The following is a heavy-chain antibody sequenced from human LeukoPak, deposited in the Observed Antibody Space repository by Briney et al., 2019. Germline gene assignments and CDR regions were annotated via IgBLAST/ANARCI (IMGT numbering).Heavy chain of an antibody. CDR3: AKDTVGLTLGGMDV. CDR2: ISWNSGSI. D-gene: IGHD3-9*01. Sequence: GRSLRLSCAASGFTFDDYAMHWVRQAPGKGLEWGSGISWNSGSIGYADSVKGRFTISRDNAKNSLYLQMNSLRAEDMALYYCAKDTVGLTLGGMDVWGKGTTVTVSS. J-gene: IGHJ6*04. V-gene: IGHV3-9*03. CDR1: GFTFDDYA.